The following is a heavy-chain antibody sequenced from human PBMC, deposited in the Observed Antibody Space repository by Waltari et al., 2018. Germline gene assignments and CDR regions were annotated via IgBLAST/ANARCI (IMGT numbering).Heavy chain of an antibody. D-gene: IGHD7-27*01. Sequence: QVQLVQSGAEVKKPGSSVTVSCKASGGTFSSYAISWVRQAPGQGLEWMGGIIPIFGTANYAQKFQGRVTITTDESTSTAYMELSSLRSEDTAVYYCARDHGSWGSEYYYMDVWGKGTTVTVSS. J-gene: IGHJ6*03. CDR1: GGTFSSYA. V-gene: IGHV1-69*05. CDR3: ARDHGSWGSEYYYMDV. CDR2: IIPIFGTA.